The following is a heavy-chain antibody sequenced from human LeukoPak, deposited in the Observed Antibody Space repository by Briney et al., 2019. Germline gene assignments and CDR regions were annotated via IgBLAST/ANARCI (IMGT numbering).Heavy chain of an antibody. Sequence: GGSLRLSCAASGFTFSSYGMSWVRQAPGKGLEWVSAISGGGGSTYYADSVKGRFTISRDNSKNTLYLQMNSLRAEDTAVYYCARDHAYAFDIWGQGTLVTVSS. D-gene: IGHD2-2*01. CDR2: ISGGGGST. CDR3: ARDHAYAFDI. J-gene: IGHJ3*02. CDR1: GFTFSSYG. V-gene: IGHV3-23*01.